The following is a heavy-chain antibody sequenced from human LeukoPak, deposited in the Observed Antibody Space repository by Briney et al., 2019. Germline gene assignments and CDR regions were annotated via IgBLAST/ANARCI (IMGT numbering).Heavy chain of an antibody. CDR1: GGSISSGSYY. CDR2: IYYSGST. Sequence: SQTLSLTCTVSGGSISSGSYYWSWIRQPPGKGLEWIGYIYYSGSTNYNPSLKSRVTISVDTSKNQFSLKLSSVTAADTAVYYCASTNLGYCSGGSCSGAYFDYWGQGTLVTVSS. D-gene: IGHD2-15*01. V-gene: IGHV4-61*01. CDR3: ASTNLGYCSGGSCSGAYFDY. J-gene: IGHJ4*02.